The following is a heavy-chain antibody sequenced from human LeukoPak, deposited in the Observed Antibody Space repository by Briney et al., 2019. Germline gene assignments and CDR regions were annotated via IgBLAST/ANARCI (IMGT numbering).Heavy chain of an antibody. Sequence: GGSLRLSCAASGFTFSSYGMHWVRQAPGKGLEWVAVIWYDGSNKYYADSVKGRFTISRDNSKNTLYLQMNSLRAEDTAVYYCARPYCSSTSCSNFDYWGQGTLVTVSS. J-gene: IGHJ4*02. CDR3: ARPYCSSTSCSNFDY. CDR1: GFTFSSYG. D-gene: IGHD2-2*01. CDR2: IWYDGSNK. V-gene: IGHV3-33*01.